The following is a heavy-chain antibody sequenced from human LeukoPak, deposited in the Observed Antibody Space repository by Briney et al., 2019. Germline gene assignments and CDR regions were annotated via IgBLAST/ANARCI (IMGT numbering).Heavy chain of an antibody. Sequence: GGSLRLSCEASGFTFFNYAMSWVRQAPGEGLQWVSGVGSDSATFYTDSVKGRFTISRDNSKNTVYLHIDSLGAKDTAVYYCAKSGADIVVVVAATPYYYYMDVWGKGTTVTVSS. CDR2: VGSDSAT. J-gene: IGHJ6*03. CDR1: GFTFFNYA. D-gene: IGHD2-15*01. CDR3: AKSGADIVVVVAATPYYYYMDV. V-gene: IGHV3-23*01.